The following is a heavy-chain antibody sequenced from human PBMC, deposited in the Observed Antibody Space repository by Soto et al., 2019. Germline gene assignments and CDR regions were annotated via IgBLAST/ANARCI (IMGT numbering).Heavy chain of an antibody. Sequence: HPGGSLRLSCAASGFTFSSYAMHWVRQAPGKGLEWVAVISYDGSNKYYADSVKGRFTISRDNSKNTLYLQMNSLRAEDTAVYYCARNGGYCSGGSCYSGRFRYYYYGMDVWGQGTTVTVSS. D-gene: IGHD2-15*01. V-gene: IGHV3-30-3*01. J-gene: IGHJ6*02. CDR1: GFTFSSYA. CDR2: ISYDGSNK. CDR3: ARNGGYCSGGSCYSGRFRYYYYGMDV.